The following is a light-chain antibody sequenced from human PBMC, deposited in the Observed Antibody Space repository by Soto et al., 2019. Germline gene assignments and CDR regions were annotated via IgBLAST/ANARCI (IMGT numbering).Light chain of an antibody. V-gene: IGKV3-15*01. CDR2: DIS. CDR1: QTVSRN. Sequence: EVVMTQPPATLSVSPGERATLPCRASQTVSRNLAWYQQRPGQAPRLLIYDISNRATGVPARFSGSGSETEFTLTIRSLQSEDFAVYFCQQYNNWPSFGQGTRLEIK. CDR3: QQYNNWPS. J-gene: IGKJ5*01.